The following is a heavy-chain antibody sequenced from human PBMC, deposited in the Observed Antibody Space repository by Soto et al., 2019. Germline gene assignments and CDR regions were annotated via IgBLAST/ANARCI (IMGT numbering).Heavy chain of an antibody. Sequence: QVQLVQSGAEVKKPGSSVKVSCKASGGTFSSYAISWVRQAPGQGLEWMGGIIPIFGTANNAQKFQGRVTITADESTSSAYMELSSLRSEDTALYYCARESSMFGEFSSDYWGQGTLVTVSS. D-gene: IGHD3-10*02. CDR1: GGTFSSYA. J-gene: IGHJ4*02. CDR2: IIPIFGTA. V-gene: IGHV1-69*01. CDR3: ARESSMFGEFSSDY.